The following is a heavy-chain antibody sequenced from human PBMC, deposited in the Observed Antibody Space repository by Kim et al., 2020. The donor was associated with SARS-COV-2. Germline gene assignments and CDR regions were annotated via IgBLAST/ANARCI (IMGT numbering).Heavy chain of an antibody. D-gene: IGHD2-15*01. J-gene: IGHJ5*02. CDR3: ARASEVVVVAATLLFDP. CDR2: INHSGST. V-gene: IGHV4-34*01. CDR1: GGSFSGYY. Sequence: SETLSLTCAVYGGSFSGYYWSWIRQPPGKGLEWIGEINHSGSTNYNPSLKSRVTISVDTSKNQFSLKLSSVTAADTAVYYCARASEVVVVAATLLFDPWGQGTLVTVSS.